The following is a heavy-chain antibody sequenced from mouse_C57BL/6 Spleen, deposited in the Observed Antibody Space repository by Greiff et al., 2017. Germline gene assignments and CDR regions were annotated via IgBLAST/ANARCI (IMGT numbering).Heavy chain of an antibody. J-gene: IGHJ1*03. CDR3: ASALTGTDWYFDV. CDR2: ISGGGGNT. D-gene: IGHD4-1*01. CDR1: GFTFSSYT. V-gene: IGHV5-9*01. Sequence: EVQRVESGGGLVKPGGSLKLSCAASGFTFSSYTMSWVRQTPEKRLEWVATISGGGGNTNYPDSVKGRFTISRDNAKNTLYLQMSSLRSEDTALYYCASALTGTDWYFDVWGTGTTVTVSS.